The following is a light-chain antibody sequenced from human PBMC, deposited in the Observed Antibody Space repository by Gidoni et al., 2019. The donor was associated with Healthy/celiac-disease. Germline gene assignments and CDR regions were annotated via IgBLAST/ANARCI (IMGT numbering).Light chain of an antibody. J-gene: IGKJ1*01. CDR1: QAISNY. Sequence: DIQLTQSTSSLSASVGDRVTITCRASQAISNYLAWYRQKPGKVPELLIFAASALQSGVPSRFSGSGSGTDFTLTISSLQPEDVATYFCQNYNSIPLTFGRGTKVDLK. CDR3: QNYNSIPLT. CDR2: AAS. V-gene: IGKV1-27*01.